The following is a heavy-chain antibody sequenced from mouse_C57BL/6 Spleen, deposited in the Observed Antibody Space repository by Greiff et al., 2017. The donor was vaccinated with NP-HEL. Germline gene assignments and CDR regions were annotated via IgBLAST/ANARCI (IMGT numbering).Heavy chain of an antibody. CDR1: GYTFTDYE. CDR3: TRSRNWEGDYFDY. CDR2: IDPETGGT. V-gene: IGHV1-15*01. J-gene: IGHJ2*01. D-gene: IGHD4-1*01. Sequence: QVQLQQSGAELVRPGASVTLSCKASGYTFTDYEMHWVKQTPVHGLEWIGAIDPETGGTAYNQKFKGKAILTADKSSSTAYMELRSLTSEDSVVYYCTRSRNWEGDYFDYWGQGTTLTVSS.